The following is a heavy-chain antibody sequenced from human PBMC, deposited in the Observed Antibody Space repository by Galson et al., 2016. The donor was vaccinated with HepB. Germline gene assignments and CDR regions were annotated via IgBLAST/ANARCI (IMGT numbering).Heavy chain of an antibody. Sequence: TLSLTCAVSGGSISSSDYSWAWIRQPPGQGLEWIGYIYESGGSYYTPSLQSRATISVDKAKNQLSLNVTSVTAADTAVYYCARDLHSIGFDQWGQGTLVTVSS. J-gene: IGHJ4*02. D-gene: IGHD2-15*01. CDR2: IYESGGS. CDR1: GGSISSSDYS. CDR3: ARDLHSIGFDQ. V-gene: IGHV4-30-2*01.